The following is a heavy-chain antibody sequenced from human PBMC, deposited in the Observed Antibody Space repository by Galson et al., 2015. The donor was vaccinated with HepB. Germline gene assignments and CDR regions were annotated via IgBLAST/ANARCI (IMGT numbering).Heavy chain of an antibody. Sequence: SLRLSCAASGFTFSSYAMSWVRQAPGKGLEWVSAISGSGGSTYYADSVKGRFAISRDNSKNTLYLQMNSLRAEDTAVYYCAKDHEYYDFWSGYYNGGYYFDYWGQGTLVTVSS. CDR1: GFTFSSYA. CDR3: AKDHEYYDFWSGYYNGGYYFDY. D-gene: IGHD3-3*01. V-gene: IGHV3-23*01. J-gene: IGHJ4*02. CDR2: ISGSGGST.